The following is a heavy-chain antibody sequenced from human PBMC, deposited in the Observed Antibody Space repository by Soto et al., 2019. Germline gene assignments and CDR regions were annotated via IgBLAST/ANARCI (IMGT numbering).Heavy chain of an antibody. CDR1: GGSVSSGSYY. D-gene: IGHD6-19*01. CDR2: IYYSGST. V-gene: IGHV4-61*01. Sequence: QVQLQESGPGLVKPSETLSLTCTVSGGSVSSGSYYWSWIRQPPGKGLEWIGYIYYSGSTNYNPSLQSRVTISVGTSKNQFSLKLSSVTAADTAVYYCARDLAVAGYNWFDPWGQGTLVTVSS. CDR3: ARDLAVAGYNWFDP. J-gene: IGHJ5*02.